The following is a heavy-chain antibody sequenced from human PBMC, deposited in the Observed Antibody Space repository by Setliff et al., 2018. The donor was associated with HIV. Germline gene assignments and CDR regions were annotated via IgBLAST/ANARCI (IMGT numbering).Heavy chain of an antibody. J-gene: IGHJ6*03. Sequence: ASVKVSCKASGGTFSSYAISWVRQAPGQGLEWMGGIIPIFGTANYAQKFQGRVTITADESTSTAYMELSSLRSEDTAVYYCARDRYSYGLLYYYYYMDVWGKGTTVTVSS. D-gene: IGHD5-18*01. CDR1: GGTFSSYA. CDR3: ARDRYSYGLLYYYYYMDV. CDR2: IIPIFGTA. V-gene: IGHV1-69*13.